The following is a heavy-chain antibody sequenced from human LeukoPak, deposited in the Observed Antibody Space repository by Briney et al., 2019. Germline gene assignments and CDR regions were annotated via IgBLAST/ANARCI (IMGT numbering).Heavy chain of an antibody. CDR1: TFSFRNFA. J-gene: IGHJ4*02. Sequence: GGSLRLSCAASTFSFRNFAMSWVRLAPGKGLEWVSAIGGSGDFTYYAEYVKGRFTISRDNSKKTLYLQMNSLRAEDTAVYYCAKADRGWGVITKDWGQGTLVTVSS. D-gene: IGHD3-10*01. V-gene: IGHV3-23*01. CDR2: IGGSGDFT. CDR3: AKADRGWGVITKD.